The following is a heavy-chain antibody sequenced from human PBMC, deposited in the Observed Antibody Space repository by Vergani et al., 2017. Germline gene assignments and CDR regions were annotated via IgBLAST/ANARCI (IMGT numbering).Heavy chain of an antibody. Sequence: QVQLQASGPGRVKPSQTLSLTCTMSGGSISAGYYFWSCIRQPAGKGLEWLGHISASGNASHSPSLKTRVSMSVDTSKNQFSLTVTSVTAADTAIYFCARRSGGYYSGGKVHPLRTAFDVWGGGTVVAVSS. D-gene: IGHD2-15*01. CDR1: GGSISAGYYF. V-gene: IGHV4-61*02. CDR2: ISASGNA. J-gene: IGHJ3*01. CDR3: ARRSGGYYSGGKVHPLRTAFDV.